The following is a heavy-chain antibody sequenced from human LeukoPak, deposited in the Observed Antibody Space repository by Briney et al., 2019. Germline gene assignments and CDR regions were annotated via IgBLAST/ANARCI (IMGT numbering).Heavy chain of an antibody. CDR3: TTLSGVVSAR. D-gene: IGHD3-3*01. V-gene: IGHV3-15*01. Sequence: GGSLRLSCAASGLIFSNAWMSWVRQAPGKGLEWIGRIKSKTDGGATDYAAPVKGRFTISRDDSNNTLYLQMNSLKTEDTAVYYCTTLSGVVSARWGQGTLVTASS. J-gene: IGHJ4*02. CDR2: IKSKTDGGAT. CDR1: GLIFSNAW.